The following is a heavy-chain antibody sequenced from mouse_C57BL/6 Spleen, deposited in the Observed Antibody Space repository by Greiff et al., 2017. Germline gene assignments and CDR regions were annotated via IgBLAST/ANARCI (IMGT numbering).Heavy chain of an antibody. J-gene: IGHJ4*01. V-gene: IGHV1-39*01. CDR2: INPNYGTT. CDR1: GYSFTDYN. D-gene: IGHD2-3*01. Sequence: EVKLVESGPELVKPGASVKISCKASGYSFTDYNMNWVKQSNGKSLEWIGVINPNYGTTSYNQKFKGKATLTVDQSSSSAYMQLNSLTSEDSAVYYCAIYYGYSRAMDYWGQGTSVTVSS. CDR3: AIYYGYSRAMDY.